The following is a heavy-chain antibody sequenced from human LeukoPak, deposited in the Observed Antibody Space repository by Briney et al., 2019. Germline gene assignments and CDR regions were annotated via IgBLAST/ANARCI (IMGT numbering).Heavy chain of an antibody. CDR2: MYHSGST. D-gene: IGHD6-13*01. CDR3: ARHVGQQLFYYYYGLDV. CDR1: GGSITSSDYH. Sequence: SETLSLTCTVSGGSITSSDYHWGWIRQPPGKGLGWIGSMYHSGSTYHNPSLKSRVTISVDTSKNQFSLKLNSVTAADTAVYYCARHVGQQLFYYYYGLDVWGQGTTVSVSS. J-gene: IGHJ6*02. V-gene: IGHV4-39*01.